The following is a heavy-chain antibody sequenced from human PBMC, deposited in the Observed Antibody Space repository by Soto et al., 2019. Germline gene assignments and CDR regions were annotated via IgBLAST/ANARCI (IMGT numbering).Heavy chain of an antibody. Sequence: GASVKVSCKASGYTFTSYGISWVRQAPGQGLQWMGWISAYNGNTNYAQKLQGSVTMTTDTSTRTAYMELRSLRSDDTAVYYCARASERRFPPTGVEPPHQYYYYYGMDVWGHGTTVTVSS. CDR1: GYTFTSYG. J-gene: IGHJ6*02. V-gene: IGHV1-18*01. D-gene: IGHD1-1*01. CDR2: ISAYNGNT. CDR3: ARASERRFPPTGVEPPHQYYYYYGMDV.